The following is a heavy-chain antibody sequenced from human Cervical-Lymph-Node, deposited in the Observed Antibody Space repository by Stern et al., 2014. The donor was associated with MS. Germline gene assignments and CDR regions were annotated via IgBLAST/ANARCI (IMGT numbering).Heavy chain of an antibody. D-gene: IGHD4-23*01. CDR2: IIPIFGTA. Sequence: VHLVESGAEVKKPGSSVKVSCKASGGTFSSYAISWVRQPPGQGLEWMGGIIPIFGTANYAQKFQGRVTITADESTSTAYMELSSLRSEDTAVYYCAEGGNDGLGAFDIWGQGTMVTVSS. V-gene: IGHV1-69*01. CDR3: AEGGNDGLGAFDI. CDR1: GGTFSSYA. J-gene: IGHJ3*02.